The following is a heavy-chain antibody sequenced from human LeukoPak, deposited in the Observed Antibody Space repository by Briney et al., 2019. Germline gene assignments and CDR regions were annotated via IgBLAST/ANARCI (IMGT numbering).Heavy chain of an antibody. CDR1: GGSISSGSYY. Sequence: SETLSLTCVVSGGSISSGSYYWSWIRQPPGKGLEWIGYIYYSGSTNYNPSLKSRVTISVDTSKNQFSLKLSSVTAADTAVYYCARGAGGGDLDYWGQGTLVTVSS. V-gene: IGHV4-61*01. D-gene: IGHD2-21*02. CDR3: ARGAGGGDLDY. J-gene: IGHJ4*02. CDR2: IYYSGST.